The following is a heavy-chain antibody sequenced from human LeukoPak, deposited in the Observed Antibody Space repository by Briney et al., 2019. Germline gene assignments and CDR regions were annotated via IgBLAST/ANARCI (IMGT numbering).Heavy chain of an antibody. CDR1: GFTFSGSA. J-gene: IGHJ6*03. V-gene: IGHV3-73*01. CDR2: IRSKANNYAT. CDR3: TRPPPCSGTDCSHYHMDV. Sequence: GSLRLSCTASGFTFSGSAVHWVRQASGKGLEWVGRIRSKANNYATTYAASVKGRFTISRDDSKKTAFLQMNSLKTEDTAVYYCTRPPPCSGTDCSHYHMDVWGKGTTVTVSS. D-gene: IGHD2-2*01.